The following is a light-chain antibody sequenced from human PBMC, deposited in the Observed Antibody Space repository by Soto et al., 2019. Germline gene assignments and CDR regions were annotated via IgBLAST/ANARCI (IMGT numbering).Light chain of an antibody. J-gene: IGKJ1*01. CDR2: AAS. CDR3: QQLNSYPPWT. V-gene: IGKV1-9*01. Sequence: DIQLTQSPSFLSASVGDRVTITCRASQGISSYLAWYQQKPGKAPKLLIYAASTLQSGVPSRFSGSVSGTEFTLTVISLQPEDFATYYCQQLNSYPPWTFGQGTKVEIK. CDR1: QGISSY.